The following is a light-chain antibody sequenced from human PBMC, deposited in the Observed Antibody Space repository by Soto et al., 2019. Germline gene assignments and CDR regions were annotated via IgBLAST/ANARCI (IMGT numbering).Light chain of an antibody. CDR1: QSIHTS. V-gene: IGKV3D-11*02. CDR3: QQRNVWHTIT. Sequence: VLTQSPATLSLSPGERATLSCGASQSIHTSLAWYQQKPGQPPRLVVYDSTLRANGVPDRFGGSRSATEFTLTINNLETEDFAVYYCQQRNVWHTITFGHGTRLEIK. J-gene: IGKJ5*01. CDR2: DST.